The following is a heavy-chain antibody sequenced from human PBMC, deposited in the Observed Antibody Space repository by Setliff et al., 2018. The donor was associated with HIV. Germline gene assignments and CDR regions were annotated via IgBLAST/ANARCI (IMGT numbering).Heavy chain of an antibody. J-gene: IGHJ4*02. CDR1: GGSLSGHF. CDR3: ARQSTMAAAAFDY. V-gene: IGHV4-34*01. D-gene: IGHD6-13*01. CDR2: INRGGST. Sequence: PSETLSLTCAVYGGSLSGHFWSWIRQPPGKGLEWIGEINRGGSTNYNSSLKSRVTMSVDTSKRQFSLKLASVTAADTAIYYCARQSTMAAAAFDYWGQGTLVTVSS.